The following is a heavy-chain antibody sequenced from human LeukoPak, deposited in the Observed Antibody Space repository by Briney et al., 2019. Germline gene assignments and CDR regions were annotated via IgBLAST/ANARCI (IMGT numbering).Heavy chain of an antibody. CDR1: RGSSSGNN. CDR3: TGSLYHCSGGACYREDSLGY. J-gene: IGHJ4*02. V-gene: IGHV4-34*12. CDR2: IVLSGTT. Sequence: KPPETPSHTPAEHRGSSSGNNWNWICQTLGKRLGWIGEIVLSGTTTYTPSLKRRVTISIDTSKNQSSLKLTSMTAADTAVYYCTGSLYHCSGGACYREDSLGYWGQGTLVTVTS. D-gene: IGHD2-15*01.